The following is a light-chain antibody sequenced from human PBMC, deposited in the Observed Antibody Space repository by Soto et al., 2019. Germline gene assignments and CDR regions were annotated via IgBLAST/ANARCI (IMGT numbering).Light chain of an antibody. CDR2: AAS. CDR3: QQSYSSPWT. J-gene: IGKJ1*01. V-gene: IGKV1-39*01. CDR1: QSIFNY. Sequence: DIQVTQSPSSLSASVGDRVTITCRASQSIFNYLNWYQQKPGKAPKLLIYAASSLQSGVPSRFSGGGAGTDFTLTISSLQREDFATYYCQQSYSSPWTFGLGTKVEIK.